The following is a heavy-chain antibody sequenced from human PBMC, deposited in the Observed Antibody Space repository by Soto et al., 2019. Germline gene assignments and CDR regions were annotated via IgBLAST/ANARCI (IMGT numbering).Heavy chain of an antibody. D-gene: IGHD7-27*01. CDR3: ASQSLTGEFWFDP. J-gene: IGHJ5*02. Sequence: PSETLSLTCAVSGGSISSGGYSWSWIRQPPGKGLEWIGYIYHSGSTYYNPSLKSRVTISVDTSKNQFSLKLSSVTAADTAVYYCASQSLTGEFWFDPWGQGTLVTVSS. V-gene: IGHV4-30-2*03. CDR1: GGSISSGGYS. CDR2: IYHSGST.